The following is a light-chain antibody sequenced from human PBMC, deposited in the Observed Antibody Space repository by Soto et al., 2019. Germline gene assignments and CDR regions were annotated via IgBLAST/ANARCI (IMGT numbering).Light chain of an antibody. V-gene: IGLV4-69*01. CDR3: QTWVTGIHI. J-gene: IGLJ2*01. Sequence: QLVLTQSPSASASLGASVKLTCTLSSGHSNYAIAWHQQQPEKGPRFLMKLNSDGSHSKGDGIPDRFSGSSSGAERYLTISTLRSEDEADYYCQTWVTGIHIFGGGTKLTVL. CDR1: SGHSNYA. CDR2: LNSDGSH.